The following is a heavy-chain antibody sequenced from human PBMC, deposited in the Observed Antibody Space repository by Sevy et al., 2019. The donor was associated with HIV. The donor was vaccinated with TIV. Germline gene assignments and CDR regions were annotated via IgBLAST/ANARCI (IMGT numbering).Heavy chain of an antibody. CDR2: FDHEDGET. CDR3: STTKDYYDNSGDPFDY. Sequence: ASVKVSCKVSGYTLTKLSMHWVRQATGKGLEWMGSFDHEDGETIHAQRFQGRLSMTEDTSTETAYMEMSSLNSEYTAVYYWSTTKDYYDNSGDPFDYWGQGSLVTVSS. V-gene: IGHV1-24*01. CDR1: GYTLTKLS. D-gene: IGHD3-22*01. J-gene: IGHJ4*02.